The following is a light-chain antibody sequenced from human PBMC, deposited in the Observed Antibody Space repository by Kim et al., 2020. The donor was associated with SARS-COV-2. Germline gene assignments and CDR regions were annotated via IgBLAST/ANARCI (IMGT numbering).Light chain of an antibody. J-gene: IGLJ3*02. CDR3: SSFTSNATWV. V-gene: IGLV2-14*03. CDR2: VVS. CDR1: GSGVGVYNF. Sequence: QASPISCVGTGSGVGVYNFVRWYQQHPGKAPKLLIYVVSKRPSGVSDGFSGSKSDNTASLSISGLQPDDEAHYYCSSFTSNATWVFGGGTKVTVL.